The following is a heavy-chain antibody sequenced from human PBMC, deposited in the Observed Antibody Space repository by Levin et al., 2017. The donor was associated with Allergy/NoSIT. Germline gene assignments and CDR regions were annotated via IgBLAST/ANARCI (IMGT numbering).Heavy chain of an antibody. CDR1: GFSLSTSGVG. D-gene: IGHD2-15*01. CDR2: IYWDDDK. CDR3: AHTRGARHTLQGGYDYYYMDV. J-gene: IGHJ6*03. V-gene: IGHV2-5*02. Sequence: SGPTLVKPTQTLTLTCTFSGFSLSTSGVGVGWIRQPPGKALEWLALIYWDDDKRYSPSLKSRLTITKDTSKNQVVLTMTNMDPVDTATYYCAHTRGARHTLQGGYDYYYMDVWGKGTTVTVSS.